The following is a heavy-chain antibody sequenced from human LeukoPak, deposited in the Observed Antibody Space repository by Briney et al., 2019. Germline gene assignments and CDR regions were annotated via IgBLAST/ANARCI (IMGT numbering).Heavy chain of an antibody. CDR2: IIPIFGTA. Sequence: SVKVSCKASGGTFSSYAISWVRQAPGQGLEWMGGIIPIFGTANYAQKFQGRVTITADESTSTANMELSSLRSEDTAVYYCARGVAAPGHWFDPWGQGTLVTVSS. J-gene: IGHJ5*02. CDR3: ARGVAAPGHWFDP. V-gene: IGHV1-69*01. CDR1: GGTFSSYA.